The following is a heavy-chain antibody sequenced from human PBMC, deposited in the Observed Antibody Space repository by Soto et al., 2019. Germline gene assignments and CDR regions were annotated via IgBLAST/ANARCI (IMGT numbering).Heavy chain of an antibody. J-gene: IGHJ3*02. Sequence: LRLSCAASGFTFSSYAMHWVRQAPGKGLEWVAVISYDGSNKYYADSVKGRFTISRDNSKNTLYLQMNSLRAEDTAVYYCAREGPFLRYFHWLSLPGAFDIWGQGTMVTV. D-gene: IGHD3-9*01. V-gene: IGHV3-30-3*01. CDR2: ISYDGSNK. CDR3: AREGPFLRYFHWLSLPGAFDI. CDR1: GFTFSSYA.